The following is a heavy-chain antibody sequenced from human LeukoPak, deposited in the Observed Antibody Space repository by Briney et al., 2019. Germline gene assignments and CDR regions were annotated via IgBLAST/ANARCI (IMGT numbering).Heavy chain of an antibody. D-gene: IGHD1-1*01. CDR1: GFTFGDYA. J-gene: IGHJ4*02. Sequence: GGSLRLSCTAYGFTFGDYAMSWIRQAPGKGLEWVGFIRSKAYGETADYAASVKGRFTISRDDSKAIAYLQMNSLKTEDTAVYHCTRDRGAYNLYDYWGQGTLVTVSS. CDR3: TRDRGAYNLYDY. V-gene: IGHV3-49*03. CDR2: IRSKAYGETA.